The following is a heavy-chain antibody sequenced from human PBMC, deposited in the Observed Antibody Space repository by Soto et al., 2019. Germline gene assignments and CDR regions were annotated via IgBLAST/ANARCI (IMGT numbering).Heavy chain of an antibody. V-gene: IGHV4-61*01. J-gene: IGHJ5*02. CDR2: IYYSGST. Sequence: PSGTLSLTCTVSGGSVSSGSYYWSWIRQPPGKGLEWIGYIYYSGSTNYNPSLKSRVTISVDTSKNQFSLKLSSVTAADTAVYYCARVPDRWGQGTLVTVSS. D-gene: IGHD2-2*01. CDR3: ARVPDR. CDR1: GGSVSSGSYY.